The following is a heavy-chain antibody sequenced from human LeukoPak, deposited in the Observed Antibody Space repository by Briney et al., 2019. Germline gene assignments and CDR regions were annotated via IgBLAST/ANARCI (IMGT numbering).Heavy chain of an antibody. V-gene: IGHV4-59*08. D-gene: IGHD6-19*01. CDR2: IYYSGST. CDR1: GGSISSYY. J-gene: IGHJ4*02. Sequence: PSETLSLTCTVSGGSISSYYWSWIRQPPGKGLEWIGYIYYSGSTNYNPSLKSRVTISVDTSKNQFSLKLSSVTAADTAVYYCARHPVSSGWYDYWGQGTLVTVSS. CDR3: ARHPVSSGWYDY.